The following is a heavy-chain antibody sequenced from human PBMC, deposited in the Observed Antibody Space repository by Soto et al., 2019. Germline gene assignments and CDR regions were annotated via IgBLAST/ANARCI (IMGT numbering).Heavy chain of an antibody. CDR1: GYTFTSYG. Sequence: GASVKVSCKASGYTFTSYGISWVRQAPGQGLEWMGWISAYNGNTNYAQKLQGRVTTTTDTSTSTAYMELNSLKTEDTAVYSCTRSASGLYGYSYGGGPYGMDVWGQGTTVTVSS. J-gene: IGHJ6*02. CDR3: TRSASGLYGYSYGGGPYGMDV. D-gene: IGHD5-18*01. CDR2: ISAYNGNT. V-gene: IGHV1-18*01.